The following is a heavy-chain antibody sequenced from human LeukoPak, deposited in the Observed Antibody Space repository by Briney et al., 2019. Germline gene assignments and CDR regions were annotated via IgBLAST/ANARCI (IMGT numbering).Heavy chain of an antibody. CDR2: IKQDGSEK. Sequence: GGSLRLSCAASGFTFSSYWMSWVRQASGKGLEWVANIKQDGSEKYYVDSVKGRFTISRDNARNSLYLQMNSLRAEDTAVYYCARDDYSNDWFDPWGQGTLVTVSS. J-gene: IGHJ5*02. D-gene: IGHD6-13*01. CDR3: ARDDYSNDWFDP. CDR1: GFTFSSYW. V-gene: IGHV3-7*01.